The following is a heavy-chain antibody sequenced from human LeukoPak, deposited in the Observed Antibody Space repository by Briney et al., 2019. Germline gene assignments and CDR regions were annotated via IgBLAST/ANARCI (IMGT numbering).Heavy chain of an antibody. CDR2: IYYSGST. Sequence: PSETLSLTCTVSGGSISSGDYYWSWIRQPPGKGLEWIGYIYYSGSTYYNPSLKSRVTISVDTSENQFSLKLSSVTAADTAVYYCARARFGVGIWYFDLWGRGTLVTVSS. CDR1: GGSISSGDYY. CDR3: ARARFGVGIWYFDL. J-gene: IGHJ2*01. V-gene: IGHV4-30-4*08. D-gene: IGHD3-3*01.